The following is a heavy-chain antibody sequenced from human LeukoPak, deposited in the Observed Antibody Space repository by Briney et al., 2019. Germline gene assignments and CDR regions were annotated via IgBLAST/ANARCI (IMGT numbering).Heavy chain of an antibody. V-gene: IGHV4-59*01. CDR1: GGSISSYY. CDR2: IYYSGST. D-gene: IGHD1-26*01. Sequence: SETLSLTCTVSGGSISSYYWSWIRQPPGKGLEWIGYIYYSGSTNYNPSLKSRVTISVDTSKNQFSLKLSSVTAADTAVYYCARVGGSSRAPYYYYMDVWGKGTTVTVSS. CDR3: ARVGGSSRAPYYYYMDV. J-gene: IGHJ6*03.